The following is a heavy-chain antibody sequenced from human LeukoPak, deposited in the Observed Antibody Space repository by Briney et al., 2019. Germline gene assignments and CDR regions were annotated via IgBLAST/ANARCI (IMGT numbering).Heavy chain of an antibody. Sequence: GGSLRLSCAASGFTFSRYYMHWVRQAPGKGLVWVSRINSDGSGTTYADSVKGRFTVSKDNAKNTLYLQMNSLRVEDTAMYYCTRVFAGDEYSSSGYWGQGTLVTVSS. D-gene: IGHD6-13*01. CDR3: TRVFAGDEYSSSGY. V-gene: IGHV3-74*01. CDR2: INSDGSGT. J-gene: IGHJ4*02. CDR1: GFTFSRYY.